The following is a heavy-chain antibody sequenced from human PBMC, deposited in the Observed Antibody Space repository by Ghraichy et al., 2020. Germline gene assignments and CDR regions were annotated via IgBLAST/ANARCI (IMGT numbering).Heavy chain of an antibody. CDR2: NNPNSGGT. V-gene: IGHV1-2*02. Sequence: ASVKVSCKASGYTFTGYYMHLVRQAPVQGLEWKGWNNPNSGGTNYAQKFQGRVTMTRDTSISTAYMELSRLRSDDTAVYYCARDLSNYGDYLRRAFDIWGQVIMVAVAS. CDR1: GYTFTGYY. J-gene: IGHJ3*02. D-gene: IGHD4-17*01. CDR3: ARDLSNYGDYLRRAFDI.